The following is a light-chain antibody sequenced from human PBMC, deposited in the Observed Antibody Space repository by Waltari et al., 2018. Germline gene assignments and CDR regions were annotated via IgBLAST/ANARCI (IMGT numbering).Light chain of an antibody. Sequence: EIVLTQSPATLSLSPGERATLSCRASQTVNSYLAWYQQKPGQSPRLLIYDASNRATGIPARFSASGSGTDFTLTISSLETEDFAVYYCQQRAIWPLTFGGWTRVEIK. CDR3: QQRAIWPLT. J-gene: IGKJ4*01. V-gene: IGKV3-11*01. CDR2: DAS. CDR1: QTVNSY.